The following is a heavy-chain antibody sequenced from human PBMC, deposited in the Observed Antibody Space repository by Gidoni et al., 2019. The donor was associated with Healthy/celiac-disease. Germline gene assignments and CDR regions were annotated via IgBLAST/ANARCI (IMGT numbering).Heavy chain of an antibody. Sequence: QVQLQASGPGLVKPSQTLSLTCTVSGGSISSGDYYWSWIRQPPGKGLEWIGYIYYSGSTYYNPSLKSRVTISVDTSKNQFSLKLSSVTAADTAVYYCARDDSTWRWYFDLWGRGTLVTVSS. CDR2: IYYSGST. V-gene: IGHV4-30-4*01. CDR3: ARDDSTWRWYFDL. CDR1: GGSISSGDYY. D-gene: IGHD2-15*01. J-gene: IGHJ2*01.